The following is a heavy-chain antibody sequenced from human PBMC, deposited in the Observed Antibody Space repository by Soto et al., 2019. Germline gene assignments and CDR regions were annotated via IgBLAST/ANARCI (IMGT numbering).Heavy chain of an antibody. Sequence: ASVKVSCKASEYTFTNYALHWVRQAPGQRLEWMGWINAGNGNTKYSQKFQGRVTITADESTSTAYMELSSLRSDDTAIYYCVRVVAIPGYPDNWGQGTLVTVSS. V-gene: IGHV1-3*01. J-gene: IGHJ4*02. CDR2: INAGNGNT. CDR1: EYTFTNYA. CDR3: VRVVAIPGYPDN. D-gene: IGHD5-12*01.